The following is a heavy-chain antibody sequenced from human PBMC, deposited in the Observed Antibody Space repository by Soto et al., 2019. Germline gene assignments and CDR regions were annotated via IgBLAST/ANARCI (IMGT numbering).Heavy chain of an antibody. V-gene: IGHV4-59*01. Sequence: QVQLQESGPGLVKPSETLSLTCAVSGDSISSYYCMWIRQPPGKGLESIGYLYYGRSANYNPSLKSRVTLSVATSTNQCSLTLSSMTAAHTAVYYCALRSMAVVPEYWGQGTLVTVSS. CDR3: ALRSMAVVPEY. J-gene: IGHJ4*02. CDR2: LYYGRSA. D-gene: IGHD3-22*01. CDR1: GDSISSYY.